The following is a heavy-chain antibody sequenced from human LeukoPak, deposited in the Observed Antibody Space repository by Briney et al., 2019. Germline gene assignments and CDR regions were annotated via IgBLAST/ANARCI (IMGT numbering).Heavy chain of an antibody. V-gene: IGHV4-39*07. D-gene: IGHD6-6*01. J-gene: IGHJ4*02. CDR2: INHSGST. Sequence: PSETLSLTCTVSGGSISSSSYYWGWIRQPPGKGLEWIGEINHSGSTNYNPSLKSRVTISVDTSKNQFSLKLSSVTAADTAVYYCAIFMTEYSSSLGIDYWGQGTLVTVSS. CDR1: GGSISSSSYY. CDR3: AIFMTEYSSSLGIDY.